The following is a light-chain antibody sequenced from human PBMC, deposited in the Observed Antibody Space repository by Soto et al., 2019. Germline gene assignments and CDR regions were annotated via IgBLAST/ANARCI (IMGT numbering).Light chain of an antibody. J-gene: IGLJ1*01. CDR3: TSYTSSSTLV. Sequence: QSALTQPASVSGSPGQSITISCTGTSSDVGGYNYVSWYQQYPGKVPKLLIYEVSNRPSGVSSRFSGSKSGDMASLTISGLQPEDEADYYCTSYTSSSTLVFGSGTKLTVL. CDR1: SSDVGGYNY. V-gene: IGLV2-14*01. CDR2: EVS.